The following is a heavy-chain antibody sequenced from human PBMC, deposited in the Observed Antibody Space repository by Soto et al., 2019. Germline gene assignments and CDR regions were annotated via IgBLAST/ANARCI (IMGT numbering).Heavy chain of an antibody. V-gene: IGHV4-30-4*01. Sequence: SETLSLTCTVSCGSISSGDYYWSWIRQPPGKGLEWIGYIYYSGSTYYNPSLKSRVTISVDTSKNQFSLKLSSVTAADTAVYYCARVPGVVLMVYASHAIWGQGTLVTVSS. J-gene: IGHJ4*02. CDR3: ARVPGVVLMVYASHAI. CDR1: CGSISSGDYY. D-gene: IGHD2-8*01. CDR2: IYYSGST.